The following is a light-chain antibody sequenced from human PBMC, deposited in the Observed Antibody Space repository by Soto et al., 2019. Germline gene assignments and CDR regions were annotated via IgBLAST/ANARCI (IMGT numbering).Light chain of an antibody. J-gene: IGKJ4*01. CDR3: QQYGSSPHT. Sequence: EIVLTQSPGTLSLSPGERATLSCRASQSVSSSYVAWYQQKPRQAPRLLIYGASSRATGIPNRFSGSGSGTDFTLTISSLEPEDFAVYYCQQYGSSPHTFGGGTKVEIK. CDR2: GAS. CDR1: QSVSSSY. V-gene: IGKV3-20*01.